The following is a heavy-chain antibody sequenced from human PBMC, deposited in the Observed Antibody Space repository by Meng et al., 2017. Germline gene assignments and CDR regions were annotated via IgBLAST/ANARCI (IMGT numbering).Heavy chain of an antibody. D-gene: IGHD1-1*01. Sequence: EVQLVWCGGGLVTPGGSLSLSCAASGFTFNNYWMHWVRQVPGKGLVWVSRISGDGSITNYADSVKGRFTISRDNAKNTLYLQMNSLRPEDTAVYYCLDEAPRSDYWGQGSLVTVSS. J-gene: IGHJ4*02. CDR2: ISGDGSIT. CDR1: GFTFNNYW. CDR3: LDEAPRSDY. V-gene: IGHV3-74*01.